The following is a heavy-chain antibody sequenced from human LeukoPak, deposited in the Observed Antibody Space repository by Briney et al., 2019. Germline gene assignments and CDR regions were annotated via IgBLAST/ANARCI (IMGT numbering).Heavy chain of an antibody. CDR1: GFTFTRYR. CDR3: TRDLDLYNDAFDI. D-gene: IGHD1-14*01. Sequence: GGSLRLSCTASGFTFTRYRMNWVRQAPGQGLELVSSIRSRSNEIYYADSVKGRFTISRDNAKNSVFLQINSLRAEDTAVYYCTRDLDLYNDAFDIWGQGTRVIVSS. V-gene: IGHV3-21*01. CDR2: IRSRSNEI. J-gene: IGHJ3*02.